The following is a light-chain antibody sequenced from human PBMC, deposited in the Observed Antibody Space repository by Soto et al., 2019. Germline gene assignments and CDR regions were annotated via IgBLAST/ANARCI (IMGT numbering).Light chain of an antibody. CDR2: KAS. V-gene: IGKV2-30*01. CDR1: QSLVYSDGNAY. CDR3: MQATHWPPT. J-gene: IGKJ1*01. Sequence: DVVMTQSPLSLPVTPGQPASISCRSSQSLVYSDGNAYLNWFHQRPGQSPRRLIYKASKRDSVVPDRFSGRGSGTDFTLQINGVEAEDVGIYYCMQATHWPPTFGRGTRVEIK.